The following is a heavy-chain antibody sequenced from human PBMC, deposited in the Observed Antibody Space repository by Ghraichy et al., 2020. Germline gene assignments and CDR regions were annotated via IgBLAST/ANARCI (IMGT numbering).Heavy chain of an antibody. D-gene: IGHD3-10*01. CDR3: ARIAPEQLLWFGELSKYYFDY. V-gene: IGHV4-39*01. Sequence: SETLSLTCTVSGGSISSSSYYWGWIRQPPGKGLEWIGSIYYSGSTYYNPSLKSRVTISVDTSKNQFSLKLSSLTAADTAVYYCARIAPEQLLWFGELSKYYFDYWGQGTLVTVSS. J-gene: IGHJ4*02. CDR2: IYYSGST. CDR1: GGSISSSSYY.